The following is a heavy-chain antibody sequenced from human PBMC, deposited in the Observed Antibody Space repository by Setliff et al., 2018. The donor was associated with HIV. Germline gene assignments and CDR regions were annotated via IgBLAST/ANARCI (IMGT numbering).Heavy chain of an antibody. CDR2: FHPGSGAT. V-gene: IGHV1-46*01. CDR1: GYTFSNFY. D-gene: IGHD3-10*01. Sequence: ASVKVSCKASGYTFSNFYIHWVRQAPGQGLEWVGGFHPGSGATFFAQKFQGRLTLSSDTSTSTAHMELSSLRSEETALYYCAREMTGGYFDYWGQGTLVTV. CDR3: AREMTGGYFDY. J-gene: IGHJ4*02.